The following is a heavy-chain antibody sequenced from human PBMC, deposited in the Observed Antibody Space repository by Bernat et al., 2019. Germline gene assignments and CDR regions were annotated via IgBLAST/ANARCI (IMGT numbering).Heavy chain of an antibody. Sequence: EVQLVESGGGSVKPGESLRPSCAASGFTFENTWMDWVRQAPEKGLEWVGRIKSKGDGGTTDYAAPVKGRFTISRDDSQNTLYLQMNSLKYDDTAVYYCSTVQTFDDGSGGYFTSVWGQGTLVTVSS. CDR2: IKSKGDGGTT. V-gene: IGHV3-15*01. CDR3: STVQTFDDGSGGYFTSV. J-gene: IGHJ4*02. CDR1: GFTFENTW. D-gene: IGHD3-10*01.